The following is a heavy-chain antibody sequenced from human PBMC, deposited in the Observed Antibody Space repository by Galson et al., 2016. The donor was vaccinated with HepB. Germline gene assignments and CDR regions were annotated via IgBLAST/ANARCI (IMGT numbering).Heavy chain of an antibody. D-gene: IGHD5-18*01. CDR2: IHSTGTT. CDR3: AGVYSYLTY. CDR1: GFTVSNNY. J-gene: IGHJ4*02. V-gene: IGHV3-53*03. Sequence: SLRLSCAISGFTVSNNYMTWVRQPPGKGLEWVSVIHSTGTTYYADSVKDRFTISRDTSKNTLYLQMNSLRAEDTAVYYCAGVYSYLTYWGQGTLVTVSS.